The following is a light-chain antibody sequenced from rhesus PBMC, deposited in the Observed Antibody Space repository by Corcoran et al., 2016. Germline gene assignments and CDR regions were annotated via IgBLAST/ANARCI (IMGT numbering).Light chain of an antibody. J-gene: IGKJ2*01. CDR3: QQYSSSPYS. V-gene: IGKV1-22*01. CDR1: QSISSW. CDR2: KAS. Sequence: DIQMTQSPSSLSASVGDTVTITCRASQSISSWLAWYQQKPGKAPKLLIYKASSLQSGFPSRFSGSGSGTDFTRTISSLQSEDFATYYCQQYSSSPYSFGQGTKVEIK.